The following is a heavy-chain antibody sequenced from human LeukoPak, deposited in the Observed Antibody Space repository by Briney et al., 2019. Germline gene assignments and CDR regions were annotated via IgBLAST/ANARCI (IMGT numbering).Heavy chain of an antibody. V-gene: IGHV5-51*01. D-gene: IGHD1-7*01. CDR3: ARLRNYEAPGLNWFDP. CDR2: IYPGDSDT. Sequence: GASLQISCKGSGSSFTSYWIGWVRPLPGKGLEWMGIIYPGDSDTRYSPSFQGQVTISADKSISTAYLQWSSLKASDTAMYYCARLRNYEAPGLNWFDPWGQGTLVTVSS. J-gene: IGHJ5*02. CDR1: GSSFTSYW.